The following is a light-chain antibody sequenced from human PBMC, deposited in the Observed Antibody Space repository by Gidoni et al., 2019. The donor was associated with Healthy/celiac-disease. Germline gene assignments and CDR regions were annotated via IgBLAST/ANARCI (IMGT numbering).Light chain of an antibody. J-gene: IGKJ1*01. CDR3: QQSYSTLWT. V-gene: IGKV1-39*01. Sequence: DIQMTQSPSSLSASVGDRVTITCRASQSISSYLNRYQQKPGKATKLLIYAASSLQSGVPSRFSGSGSGTDFTLTISSLQPEDFATYYCQQSYSTLWTFGKGTKVEIK. CDR1: QSISSY. CDR2: AAS.